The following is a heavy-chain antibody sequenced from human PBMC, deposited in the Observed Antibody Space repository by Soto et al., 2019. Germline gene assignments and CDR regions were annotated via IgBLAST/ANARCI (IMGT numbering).Heavy chain of an antibody. Sequence: QVQLQESGPGLVKPSETLSLTCTVSGGSISSYYWSWIRQPPGKGLEWIGYIYYSGSTNYNPSLKRRVTIAVDTSKNPFSLKLSSVTAADTAVYYCARLSSGMDDAFDIWGQGTMVTVSS. D-gene: IGHD3-10*01. CDR2: IYYSGST. CDR1: GGSISSYY. J-gene: IGHJ3*02. CDR3: ARLSSGMDDAFDI. V-gene: IGHV4-59*01.